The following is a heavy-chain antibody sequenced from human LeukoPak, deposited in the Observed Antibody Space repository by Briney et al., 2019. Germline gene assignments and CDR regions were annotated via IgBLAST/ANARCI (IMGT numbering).Heavy chain of an antibody. CDR3: AREKSAVTASFDY. J-gene: IGHJ4*02. CDR2: INQSGST. Sequence: KPSETLSLTCAVYGGSFSNYYWSWIRQSPGKGLEWIGEINQSGSTNYNPSFKSRVTISLDASKHQFSLKLTSVTAADTAVYYCAREKSAVTASFDYWGQGDLVTVSS. V-gene: IGHV4-34*01. CDR1: GGSFSNYY. D-gene: IGHD4-17*01.